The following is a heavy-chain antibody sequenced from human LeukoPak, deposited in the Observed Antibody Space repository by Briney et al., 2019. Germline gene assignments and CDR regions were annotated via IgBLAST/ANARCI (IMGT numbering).Heavy chain of an antibody. D-gene: IGHD4-17*01. CDR3: ASPMTTVTTSEDY. Sequence: GGSLRLSCAASGFTVSSNYMNWVRQAPGKGLEWVSPISSSSSYIYYADSVKGRFTISRDNAKNSLYLQMNSLRAEDTAVYYCASPMTTVTTSEDYWGQGTLVTVSS. J-gene: IGHJ4*02. CDR1: GFTVSSNY. CDR2: ISSSSSYI. V-gene: IGHV3-21*01.